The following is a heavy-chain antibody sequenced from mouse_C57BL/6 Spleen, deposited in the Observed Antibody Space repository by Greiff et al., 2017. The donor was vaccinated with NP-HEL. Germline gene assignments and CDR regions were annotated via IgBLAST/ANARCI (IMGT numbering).Heavy chain of an antibody. CDR1: GYTFTSYW. Sequence: QVQLKQPGAELVRPGPSVKLSCKASGYTFTSYWMHWVKQRPGQGLEWIGVIDPSDSYTNYNQKFKGKATLTVDTSSSTAYMQLSSLTSEDSAVYYCARRDEGYWGQGTTLTVSS. D-gene: IGHD3-3*01. J-gene: IGHJ2*01. CDR3: ARRDEGY. CDR2: IDPSDSYT. V-gene: IGHV1-59*01.